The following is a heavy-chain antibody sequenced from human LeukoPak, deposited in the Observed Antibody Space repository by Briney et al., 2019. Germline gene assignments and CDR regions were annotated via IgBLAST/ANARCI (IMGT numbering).Heavy chain of an antibody. J-gene: IGHJ3*02. D-gene: IGHD3-16*01. Sequence: GESLKISCKGSGYIFTNYWIGWVRQMPGKGLEWMGILYPGDSDTRDRPSFQGQVTISADKSISTAYLQWNSLKASDTAIYYCARPSGGTLDAFDIWGQGTMVTVSS. CDR3: ARPSGGTLDAFDI. V-gene: IGHV5-51*01. CDR1: GYIFTNYW. CDR2: LYPGDSDT.